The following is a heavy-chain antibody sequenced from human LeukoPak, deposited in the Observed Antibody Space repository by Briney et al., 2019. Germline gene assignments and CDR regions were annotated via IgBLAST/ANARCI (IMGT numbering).Heavy chain of an antibody. V-gene: IGHV3-23*01. CDR3: AKGGYSNYYYYYYMDV. J-gene: IGHJ6*03. Sequence: GGSLRLSCAASGFTFSSYAMSWVRQAPGKGLEWVSAISGRGGSTYYADSVKGRFTISRDNSKNTLYLQMNSLRAEDTAVYYCAKGGYSNYYYYYYMDVWGKGTTVTVSS. CDR2: ISGRGGST. CDR1: GFTFSSYA. D-gene: IGHD4-11*01.